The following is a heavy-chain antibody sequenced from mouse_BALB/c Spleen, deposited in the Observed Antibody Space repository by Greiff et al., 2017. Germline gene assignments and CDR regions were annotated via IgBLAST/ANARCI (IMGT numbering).Heavy chain of an antibody. V-gene: IGHV6-6*02. Sequence: EVNVVESGGGLVQPGGSMKLSCVASGFTFSSYWMSWVRQSPEKGLEWVAEIRLKSDNYATHYAESVKGKFTISRDDSKSRLYLQMNSLRAEDTGIYYCSRSTMITTAMDYWGQGTSVTVSS. CDR1: GFTFSSYW. CDR2: IRLKSDNYAT. CDR3: SRSTMITTAMDY. J-gene: IGHJ4*01. D-gene: IGHD2-4*01.